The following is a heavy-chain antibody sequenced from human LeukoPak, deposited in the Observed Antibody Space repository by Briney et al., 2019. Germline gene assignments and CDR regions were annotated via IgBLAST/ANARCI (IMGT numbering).Heavy chain of an antibody. V-gene: IGHV4-39*01. J-gene: IGHJ4*02. CDR1: GGSISSSSYY. D-gene: IGHD6-19*01. Sequence: SETLSLTCTVSGGSISSSSYYWGWIRQPPGKGLEWIGSIYYSGSTYYNPSLKSRVTISVDTSKNQFSLKLSSVTAADTAVYYCARHKDSSGWYVVDYWGQGTLVTVSS. CDR2: IYYSGST. CDR3: ARHKDSSGWYVVDY.